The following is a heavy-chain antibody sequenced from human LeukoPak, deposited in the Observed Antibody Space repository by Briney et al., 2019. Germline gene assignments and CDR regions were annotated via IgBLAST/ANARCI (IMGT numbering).Heavy chain of an antibody. CDR2: IYHSGIT. CDR3: TRFSTASSRPAYY. CDR1: GYSISTGYY. V-gene: IGHV4-38-2*01. J-gene: IGHJ4*02. Sequence: PSETLSLTCAVSGYSISTGYYWGWIRQSPGKGLEWIGNIYHSGITHYNPSLQGRVTLSVDTSKNQFSLNLNSVTAADTAVYYCTRFSTASSRPAYYWGQETLVIVSS. D-gene: IGHD2-21*01.